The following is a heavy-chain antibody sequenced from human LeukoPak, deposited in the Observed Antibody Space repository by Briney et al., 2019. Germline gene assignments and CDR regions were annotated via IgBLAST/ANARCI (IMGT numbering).Heavy chain of an antibody. CDR2: IYYSGST. CDR3: ARFGITVVRGGKYYFDY. Sequence: SETRSLTCTVSGGSISSYYWSWIRQPPGKGLEWIGYIYYSGSTNYNPSLKSRVTISVDTSKNQFSLMLSSVTAADTAVYYCARFGITVVRGGKYYFDYWGQGTLVTVSS. V-gene: IGHV4-59*08. J-gene: IGHJ4*02. D-gene: IGHD3-10*01. CDR1: GGSISSYY.